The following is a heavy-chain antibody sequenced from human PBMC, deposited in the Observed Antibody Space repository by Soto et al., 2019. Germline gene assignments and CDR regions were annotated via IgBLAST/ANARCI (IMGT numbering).Heavy chain of an antibody. J-gene: IGHJ5*02. CDR2: INHSGST. Sequence: QVQLQQWGAGLLKPSETLSLTCAVYGGSFSGYYWSWIRQPPGKGLEWIGEINHSGSTNYNPSLKSRVTRSVDTSKNQFSLKLSSVTAADTAVYYCARGQSSSSSLFDPWGQGTLVTVSS. V-gene: IGHV4-34*01. CDR1: GGSFSGYY. CDR3: ARGQSSSSSLFDP. D-gene: IGHD6-6*01.